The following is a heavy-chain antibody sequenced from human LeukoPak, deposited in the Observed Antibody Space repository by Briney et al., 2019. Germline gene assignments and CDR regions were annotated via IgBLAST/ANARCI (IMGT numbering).Heavy chain of an antibody. CDR3: ARRISSGWLAIEY. D-gene: IGHD6-19*01. Sequence: GGSLRLSCGASGFTFSTYTMNWVRQAPGQGLVLVSRISSDGSSTTYADSVKGRFTISRDNAKNTLYLQMNSLRAEDTAVYYCARRISSGWLAIEYWGQGTLVTVSS. J-gene: IGHJ4*02. V-gene: IGHV3-74*01. CDR2: ISSDGSST. CDR1: GFTFSTYT.